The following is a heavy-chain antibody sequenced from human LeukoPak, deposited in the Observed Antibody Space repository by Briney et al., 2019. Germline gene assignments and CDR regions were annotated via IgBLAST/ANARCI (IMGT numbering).Heavy chain of an antibody. D-gene: IGHD2-2*02. Sequence: ATVKISCKVSGSTFTAYYMHWGQKAPGKGLEWMGLVDPEDGETIYAEKFQGRVTITADTSTDTAYMELSSLRSEDTAVYYCATPGPSRGLGYCSRTSCYNVWGKGTTVTVSS. J-gene: IGHJ6*04. CDR2: VDPEDGET. CDR1: GSTFTAYY. V-gene: IGHV1-69-2*01. CDR3: ATPGPSRGLGYCSRTSCYNV.